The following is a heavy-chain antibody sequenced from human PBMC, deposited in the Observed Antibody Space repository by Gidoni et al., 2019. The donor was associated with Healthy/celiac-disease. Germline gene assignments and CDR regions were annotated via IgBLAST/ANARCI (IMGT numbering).Heavy chain of an antibody. D-gene: IGHD6-13*01. J-gene: IGHJ4*02. CDR3: ARRPPAAGGGYYFDY. CDR2: IYYSGST. Sequence: QLQLQESGPGLVKPSETLSLTCTVSGGSISSSSYYWGWLRQPPGKGLEWIGSIYYSGSTYYNPSLKSRVTISVDTSKNQFSLKLSSVTAADTAVYYCARRPPAAGGGYYFDYWGQGTLVTVSS. V-gene: IGHV4-39*01. CDR1: GGSISSSSYY.